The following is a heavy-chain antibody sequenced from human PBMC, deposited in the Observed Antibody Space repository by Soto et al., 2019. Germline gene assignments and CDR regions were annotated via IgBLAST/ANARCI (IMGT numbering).Heavy chain of an antibody. D-gene: IGHD2-21*01. CDR3: AREDCVTTNCYYYFDY. Sequence: SVKVSCKASGGSFSTYTINWVRQAPGQGLEWMGRIIPRLGTPNYAQKFQDRVTITADKSTSTAYMELSSLRSEDTAVYYCAREDCVTTNCYYYFDYWDQGTLVIVSS. CDR2: IIPRLGTP. J-gene: IGHJ4*02. CDR1: GGSFSTYT. V-gene: IGHV1-69*08.